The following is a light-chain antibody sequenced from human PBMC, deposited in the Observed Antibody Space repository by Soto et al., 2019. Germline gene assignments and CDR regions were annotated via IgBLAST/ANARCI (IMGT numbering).Light chain of an antibody. J-gene: IGKJ5*01. CDR1: QSVSSSY. CDR2: GAS. V-gene: IGKV3D-20*02. Sequence: ETVLTQSPGTLSLSPGERATLSCRASQSVSSSYLAWYQQKPGQAPRLLIYGASTRAAGIPARFSGSGSGTDFTLTISSLEPEDSAVYYCQQRNIWPPVTFGQGTRLEIK. CDR3: QQRNIWPPVT.